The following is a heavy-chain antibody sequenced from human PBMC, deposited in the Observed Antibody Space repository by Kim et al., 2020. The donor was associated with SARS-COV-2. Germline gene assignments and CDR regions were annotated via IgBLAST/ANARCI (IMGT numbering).Heavy chain of an antibody. CDR1: GYTFTSYD. Sequence: ASVKVSCKASGYTFTSYDINWVRQATGQGLEWMGWMNPNSGNTGYAQKFQGRVTMTRNTSISTAYMELSSLRSEDTAVYYCARGEGSGWYYEANWFDPWGQGTLVTVSS. CDR2: MNPNSGNT. V-gene: IGHV1-8*01. D-gene: IGHD6-19*01. J-gene: IGHJ5*02. CDR3: ARGEGSGWYYEANWFDP.